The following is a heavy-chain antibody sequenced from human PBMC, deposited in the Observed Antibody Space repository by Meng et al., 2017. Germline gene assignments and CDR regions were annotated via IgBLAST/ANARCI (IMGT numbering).Heavy chain of an antibody. CDR2: IYYSGST. Sequence: QVQHQAQRPGLCKPSQTLPLTCNVSGGSISSGGYYWSWIRQHPGKGLEWIGYIYYSGSTYYNPSLKSRVTISVDTSKNQFSLKLTSVTAADTAVYFCARDVGGDYETLFDYWGQGTLVTVSS. J-gene: IGHJ4*02. CDR1: GGSISSGGYY. CDR3: ARDVGGDYETLFDY. V-gene: IGHV4-31*03. D-gene: IGHD4-17*01.